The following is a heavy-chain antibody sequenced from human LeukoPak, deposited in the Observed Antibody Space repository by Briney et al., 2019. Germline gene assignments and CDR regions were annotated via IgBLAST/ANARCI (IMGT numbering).Heavy chain of an antibody. D-gene: IGHD3-10*01. J-gene: IGHJ6*02. V-gene: IGHV5-51*01. CDR2: IYPDDSDT. CDR3: ARGAYGSGSYYNYYGMDV. CDR1: GYSFCNRW. Sequence: GESLKISCKGSGYSFCNRWIGCVGQMPRKGLEWMGIIYPDDSDTIYSPYFEGQVTISADKSISTAYLQWSSLKASDTAMYYCARGAYGSGSYYNYYGMDVWGQGTTVTVSS.